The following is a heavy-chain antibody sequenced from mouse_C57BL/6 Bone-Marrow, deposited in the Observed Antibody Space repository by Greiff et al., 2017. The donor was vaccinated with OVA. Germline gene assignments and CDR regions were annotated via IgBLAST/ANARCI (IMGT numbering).Heavy chain of an antibody. J-gene: IGHJ1*03. CDR1: GFSLTSYG. V-gene: IGHV2-2*01. CDR2: IWSGGST. Sequence: QVQLQQSGPGLVQPSQSLSITCTVSGFSLTSYGVHWVRQSPGKGLEWLGVIWSGGSTDYNAAFISRLSISKDISKILIFFKMNSLQSDDTAIYYCARNRVLRPWYFDVWGTGTTVTVSS. D-gene: IGHD1-2*01. CDR3: ARNRVLRPWYFDV.